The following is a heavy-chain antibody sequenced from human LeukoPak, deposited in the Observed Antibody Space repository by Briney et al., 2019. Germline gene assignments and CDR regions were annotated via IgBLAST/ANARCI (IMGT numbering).Heavy chain of an antibody. CDR2: INHSGST. D-gene: IGHD3-10*01. J-gene: IGHJ6*03. CDR3: ARRRSYYVSGSYYKEPNYYMDV. Sequence: SETLSLTCAVYGGSFSGYYWSWIRQPPGKGLEWIGEINHSGSTNYNPSLKSRVTISVDTSKNQFSLRLTSVTAADTAVYYCARRRSYYVSGSYYKEPNYYMDVWGKGTTVTISS. CDR1: GGSFSGYY. V-gene: IGHV4-34*01.